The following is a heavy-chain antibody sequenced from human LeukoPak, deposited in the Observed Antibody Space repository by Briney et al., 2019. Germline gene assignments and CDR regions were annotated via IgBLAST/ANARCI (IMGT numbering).Heavy chain of an antibody. V-gene: IGHV3-64*02. CDR3: ARGASILLWLLDY. Sequence: GGSLRLSCVGSGFTFSSYGMHWVRHAPGKRLEYVSTISSNGASTYYADSVKGRFTISRDNSKNTLYLQVGSLRPEDMAVYYCARGASILLWLLDYWGQGTLVTVSS. J-gene: IGHJ4*02. D-gene: IGHD5-18*01. CDR1: GFTFSSYG. CDR2: ISSNGAST.